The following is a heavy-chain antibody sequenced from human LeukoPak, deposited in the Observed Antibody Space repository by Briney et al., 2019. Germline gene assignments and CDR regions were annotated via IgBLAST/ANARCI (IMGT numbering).Heavy chain of an antibody. CDR1: GFTFSNYA. V-gene: IGHV3-23*01. CDR2: ISGSGGIT. J-gene: IGHJ4*02. Sequence: GGSLRLSCAASGFTFSNYAMSWVRQAPGKGLEWVSAISGSGGITFYADSVKGRFTISRDSSKNTVYPQMNSLRAEDTAVYYCAKSGREYSSSWYNFDYWGQGTLVTVSS. D-gene: IGHD6-13*01. CDR3: AKSGREYSSSWYNFDY.